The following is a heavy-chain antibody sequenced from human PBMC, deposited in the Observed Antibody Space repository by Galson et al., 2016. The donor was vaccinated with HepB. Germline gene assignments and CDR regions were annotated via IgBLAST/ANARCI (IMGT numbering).Heavy chain of an antibody. CDR2: IWYDGSLK. D-gene: IGHD1-26*01. J-gene: IGHJ4*02. V-gene: IGHV3-33*01. CDR1: GFTFSSYG. CDR3: AGGYSGSYYSYLDY. Sequence: SLRLSCATSGFTFSSYGMHWVRQAPGKGLEWVALIWYDGSLKYYADSVKGRFTISRDNSENTLHLQMNSLRAEDTAVYYCAGGYSGSYYSYLDYWGPGTLVTVSS.